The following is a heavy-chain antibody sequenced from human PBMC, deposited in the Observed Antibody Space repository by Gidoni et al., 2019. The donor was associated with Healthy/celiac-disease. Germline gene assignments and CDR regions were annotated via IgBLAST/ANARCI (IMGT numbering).Heavy chain of an antibody. CDR2: ISYDGSNK. J-gene: IGHJ6*02. D-gene: IGHD6-19*01. CDR1: GFPFRSYA. CDR3: AAPLIAVAGTYYYGMDV. V-gene: IGHV3-30*04. Sequence: QVQLVASGGGVVQPGRSLRLSCAASGFPFRSYAMHWVRQAPGKGLEWVAVISYDGSNKYYADSVKGRFTISRDNSKNTLYLQMNSLRAEDTAVYYCAAPLIAVAGTYYYGMDVWGQGTTVTVSS.